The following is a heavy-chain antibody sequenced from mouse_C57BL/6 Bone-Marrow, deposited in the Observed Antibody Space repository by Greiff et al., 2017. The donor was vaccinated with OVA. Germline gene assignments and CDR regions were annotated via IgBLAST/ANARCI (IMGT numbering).Heavy chain of an antibody. CDR3: ARSSYYSNYSYAMDY. Sequence: EVQGVESGGGLVKPGGSLKLSCAASGFTFSSYAMSWVRQTPEKRLEWVATISDGGSYTYYPDNVKGRFTISRDNAKNNLYLQMSHLKSEDTAMYYCARSSYYSNYSYAMDYWGQGTSVTVSS. CDR1: GFTFSSYA. V-gene: IGHV5-4*01. CDR2: ISDGGSYT. D-gene: IGHD2-5*01. J-gene: IGHJ4*01.